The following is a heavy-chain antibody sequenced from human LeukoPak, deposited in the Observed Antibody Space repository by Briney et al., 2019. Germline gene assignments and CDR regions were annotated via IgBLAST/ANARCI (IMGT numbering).Heavy chain of an antibody. CDR1: GFTFSSYA. CDR2: ISGSGGST. CDR3: ARDLSLIALTD. J-gene: IGHJ4*02. Sequence: PGGSLRLSCAASGFTFSSYAMSWVRQASGKGLEWVSAISGSGGSTYYADSVKGRFTISRDNSKNTVYLQMNSLRAEDTAVYYCARDLSLIALTDWGQGTLVTVSS. D-gene: IGHD3-22*01. V-gene: IGHV3-23*01.